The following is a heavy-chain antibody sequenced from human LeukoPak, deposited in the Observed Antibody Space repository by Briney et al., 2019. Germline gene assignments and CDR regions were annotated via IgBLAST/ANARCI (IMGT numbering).Heavy chain of an antibody. CDR3: ARDNSPLVPTRFDY. CDR2: ISGYNGNT. CDR1: GYTFTDYG. Sequence: GASVKVSCTASGYTFTDYGFSWVRQAPGQGLEWMGWISGYNGNTNYEQKLQGRVTMTTDTTTSTAYMELRSLRADDTAVYYCARDNSPLVPTRFDYWGEGNLVTASS. D-gene: IGHD5-12*01. J-gene: IGHJ4*02. V-gene: IGHV1-18*01.